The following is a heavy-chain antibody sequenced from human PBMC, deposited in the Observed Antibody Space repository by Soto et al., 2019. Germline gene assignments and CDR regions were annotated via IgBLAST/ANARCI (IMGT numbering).Heavy chain of an antibody. CDR3: TSRQTTVTTEVDF. CDR1: GFTFSGSA. V-gene: IGHV3-73*01. CDR2: IRSKANSYAT. D-gene: IGHD4-17*01. J-gene: IGHJ4*02. Sequence: EVQLVESGGGLVQPGGSLKLSCAASGFTFSGSAMHWVRQASGKGLEWVGRIRSKANSYATAYAASVKGRFTISRDDSKNTAYLQMNSLNTEDTAVYYCTSRQTTVTTEVDFWGQGTLVTVSS.